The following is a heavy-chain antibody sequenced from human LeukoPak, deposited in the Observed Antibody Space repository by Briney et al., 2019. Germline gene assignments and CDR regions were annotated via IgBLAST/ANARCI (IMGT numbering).Heavy chain of an antibody. Sequence: PGGSLRLSCAASGFTFSSYGMHWVRQAPGKGLEWVAFIRYDGSNKYYADSVKGRFTISRDNSKNTLYLQMNSLRAEDTAVYYCATLHSSSSYYFDYWGQGTLVTVSS. D-gene: IGHD6-13*01. CDR2: IRYDGSNK. CDR3: ATLHSSSSYYFDY. V-gene: IGHV3-30*02. CDR1: GFTFSSYG. J-gene: IGHJ4*02.